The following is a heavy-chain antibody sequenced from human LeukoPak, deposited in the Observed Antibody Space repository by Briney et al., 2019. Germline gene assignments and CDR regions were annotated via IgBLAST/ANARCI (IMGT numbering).Heavy chain of an antibody. CDR3: AASGAIVGAYFDY. J-gene: IGHJ4*02. CDR2: FDPEDGET. D-gene: IGHD1-26*01. V-gene: IGHV1-24*01. CDR1: SYTFTNNA. Sequence: ASVKLSCNASSYTFTNNAFTWVRQGPGQGLGWMGGFDPEDGETIYAQKFQGRVTMTEDTSTDTAYMELSSLRSEDTAVYYCAASGAIVGAYFDYWGQGTLVTVSS.